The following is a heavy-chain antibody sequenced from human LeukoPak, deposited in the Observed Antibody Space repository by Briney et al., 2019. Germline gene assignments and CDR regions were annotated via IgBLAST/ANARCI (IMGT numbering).Heavy chain of an antibody. Sequence: GGSLRLSCAASGFTFSSYAMSWVRQAPGKGLEWVSVIYSGGSTYYADSVKGRFTISRDNSKNTLYLQMNSLRAEDTAVYYCAAPVSGYYYYGMDVWGQGTTVTVSS. CDR1: GFTFSSYA. V-gene: IGHV3-66*01. D-gene: IGHD3-10*01. J-gene: IGHJ6*02. CDR3: AAPVSGYYYYGMDV. CDR2: IYSGGST.